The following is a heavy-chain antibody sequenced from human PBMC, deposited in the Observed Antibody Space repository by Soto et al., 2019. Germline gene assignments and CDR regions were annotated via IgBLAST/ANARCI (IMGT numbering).Heavy chain of an antibody. J-gene: IGHJ6*02. Sequence: GGSLRLSCAASVFTFSSYGMHWVRQAPGKGLEWVAVIWYDGSNKYYADSVKGRFTISRDNSKNTLYLQMNSLRAEDTAVYYCARGELELLEGHYYYYGMDVWGQGTTVTVSS. V-gene: IGHV3-33*01. CDR2: IWYDGSNK. CDR1: VFTFSSYG. D-gene: IGHD1-7*01. CDR3: ARGELELLEGHYYYYGMDV.